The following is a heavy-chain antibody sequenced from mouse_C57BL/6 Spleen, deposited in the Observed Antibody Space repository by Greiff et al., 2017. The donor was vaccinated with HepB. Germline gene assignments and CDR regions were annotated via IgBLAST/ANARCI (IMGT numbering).Heavy chain of an antibody. CDR2: IHPSDSDT. D-gene: IGHD1-1*01. Sequence: QVQLQQPGAELVKPGASVKVSCKASGYTFTSYWMHWVKQRPGQGLEWIGRIHPSDSDTNYNQKFKGKATLTVDKNSSTAYMQLSSLTSEDSAVYYCAIPYYGSSYYYAMDYWGQGTAVTVAS. CDR1: GYTFTSYW. V-gene: IGHV1-74*01. CDR3: AIPYYGSSYYYAMDY. J-gene: IGHJ4*01.